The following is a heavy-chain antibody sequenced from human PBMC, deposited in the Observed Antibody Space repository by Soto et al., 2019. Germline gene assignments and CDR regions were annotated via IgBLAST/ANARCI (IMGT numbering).Heavy chain of an antibody. V-gene: IGHV3-73*01. J-gene: IGHJ4*02. CDR3: ISSGSYSLDY. CDR2: IRSKANSYAT. Sequence: PGGSLRLSCAASGFTFSGSAMHWVRQASGKGLEWVGRIRSKANSYATAYAASVKGRFTISRDDSKNTAYLQMNSLKTEDTAVYYCISSGSYSLDYWGQGTLVTVSS. D-gene: IGHD1-26*01. CDR1: GFTFSGSA.